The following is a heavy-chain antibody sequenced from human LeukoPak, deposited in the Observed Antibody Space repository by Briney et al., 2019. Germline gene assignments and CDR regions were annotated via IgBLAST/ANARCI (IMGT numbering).Heavy chain of an antibody. CDR1: GGSFSGYY. V-gene: IGHV4-34*01. CDR3: ARNFRQWLVPTLPAVFDY. D-gene: IGHD6-19*01. Sequence: SETLSLTCAVYGGSFSGYYWSWIRQPPGKGLEWIGEINHSGSTNYNPSLKSRVTISVDTSKNQFSLKLSSVTAADTAVYYCARNFRQWLVPTLPAVFDYWGQGTLVTVSS. J-gene: IGHJ4*02. CDR2: INHSGST.